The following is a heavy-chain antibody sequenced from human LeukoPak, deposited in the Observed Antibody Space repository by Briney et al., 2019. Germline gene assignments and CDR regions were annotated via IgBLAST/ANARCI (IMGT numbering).Heavy chain of an antibody. CDR3: ARDSAAAAGYNGAFDI. CDR2: FHNSGTS. Sequence: PSETLSLTCTVSGGSISSSSYYWGWIRQPPGKGLEWIGYFHNSGTSTYNPSLKSRVTISADTSKNQFSLKLNSLTTADTAVYYCARDSAAAAGYNGAFDIWGQGTMVTVSS. V-gene: IGHV4-61*01. J-gene: IGHJ3*02. CDR1: GGSISSSSYY. D-gene: IGHD6-13*01.